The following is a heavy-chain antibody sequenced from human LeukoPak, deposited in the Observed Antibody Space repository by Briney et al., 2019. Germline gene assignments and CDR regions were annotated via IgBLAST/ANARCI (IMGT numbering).Heavy chain of an antibody. J-gene: IGHJ5*02. CDR2: ISYDGSNK. CDR1: GFTFRSYA. V-gene: IGHV3-30*04. Sequence: GRSLRLSCAASGFTFRSYAMHWVRQAPGKGLEWVAVISYDGSNKYYADSVKGRFTISRDNSKNTLYLQMDSLRAEDTAVYYCARAQVGYNWFDPWGQGTLVTVSS. D-gene: IGHD1-26*01. CDR3: ARAQVGYNWFDP.